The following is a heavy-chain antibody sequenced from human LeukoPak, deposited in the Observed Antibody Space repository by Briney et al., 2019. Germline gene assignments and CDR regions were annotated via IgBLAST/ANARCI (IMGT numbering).Heavy chain of an antibody. CDR2: INHTGSST. Sequence: ASLKVSCKQSGYTFTSYYMHWVRQAPGPGLETMAIINHTGSSTSYEQKLQGRFTMTRDTSTRRLYMELSSLISEDTDVYYCARSSRGLGILICYWGQGTLVTVAS. J-gene: IGHJ4*02. V-gene: IGHV1-46*03. CDR1: GYTFTSYY. D-gene: IGHD7-27*01. CDR3: ARSSRGLGILICY.